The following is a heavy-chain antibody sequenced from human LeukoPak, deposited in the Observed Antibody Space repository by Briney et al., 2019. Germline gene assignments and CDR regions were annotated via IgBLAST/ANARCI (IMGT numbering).Heavy chain of an antibody. CDR3: AQGGYFAFDI. CDR2: ISRSGRT. V-gene: IGHV3-23*01. CDR1: GFTFSTYD. Sequence: PGGSLRLSXAASGFTFSTYDMQWVRQTPGKGLEWVSGISRSGRTYYTDSVKGRFSISRDNSKDTLYLQMNSLRAEDTAVYYCAQGGYFAFDIWGQGTMVAVSS. J-gene: IGHJ3*02. D-gene: IGHD2-2*03.